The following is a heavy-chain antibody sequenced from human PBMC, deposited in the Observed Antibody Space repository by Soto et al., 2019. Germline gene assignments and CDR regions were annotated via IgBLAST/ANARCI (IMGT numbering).Heavy chain of an antibody. CDR1: GGTFSSYA. D-gene: IGHD6-13*01. Sequence: GASVKVSCKASGGTFSSYAISWVRQAPGQGLEWMGGIIPISGTANYAQKFQGRVTITADESTSTAYMELSSLRSEDTAVYYCSRDGQQLDFGYYYGMDVWGQGTTVTVSS. V-gene: IGHV1-69*13. CDR2: IIPISGTA. CDR3: SRDGQQLDFGYYYGMDV. J-gene: IGHJ6*02.